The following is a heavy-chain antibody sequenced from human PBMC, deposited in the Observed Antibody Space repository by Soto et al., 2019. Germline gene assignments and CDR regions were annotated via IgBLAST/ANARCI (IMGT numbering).Heavy chain of an antibody. V-gene: IGHV4-38-2*01. CDR2: IYHSGST. CDR3: ARAFYDNTGYYPK. J-gene: IGHJ4*02. CDR1: GYSISSGYY. D-gene: IGHD3-22*01. Sequence: LSLTCAVSGYSISSGYYWGWIRQPPGKGLVWIGSIYHSGSTFYNPSLKSRITISVDTSKNQFSLKLSSVTAADTAVYYCARAFYDNTGYYPKWGQGT.